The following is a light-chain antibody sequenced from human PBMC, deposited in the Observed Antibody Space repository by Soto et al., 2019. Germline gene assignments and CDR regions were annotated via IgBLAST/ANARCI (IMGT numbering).Light chain of an antibody. Sequence: IVLTQSPSTLSLSPGERSTIPCGASHSMSNSNLAWYQHKHGQSPRIXIYGTSTRATGIPARFSGSGYGTEFNLTISSLQSEDFGVYYCQQYNNWPITFGQGTRLEIK. CDR3: QQYNNWPIT. V-gene: IGKV3-15*01. J-gene: IGKJ5*01. CDR2: GTS. CDR1: HSMSNSN.